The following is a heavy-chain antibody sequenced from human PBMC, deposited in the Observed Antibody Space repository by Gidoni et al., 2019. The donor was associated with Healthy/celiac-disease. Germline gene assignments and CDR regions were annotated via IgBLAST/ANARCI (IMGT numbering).Heavy chain of an antibody. D-gene: IGHD1-26*01. CDR1: GGSISSTSYY. CDR2: IYYSGST. Sequence: QLQLQESGPGLVKPSETLSLTCTVSGGSISSTSYYWGWTRQPPGKGLEWIGRIYYSGSTYYNPSLKNRVTISVDTSKNQFSLKLSSVTAADTAVYDCARLGNSGGYGNWYFDLWGRGTLVTVSS. J-gene: IGHJ2*01. CDR3: ARLGNSGGYGNWYFDL. V-gene: IGHV4-39*01.